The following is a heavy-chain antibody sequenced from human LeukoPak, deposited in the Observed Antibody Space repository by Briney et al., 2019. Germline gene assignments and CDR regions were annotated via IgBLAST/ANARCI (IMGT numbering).Heavy chain of an antibody. CDR3: ARDGSGSGANKEWFDP. V-gene: IGHV1-2*02. D-gene: IGHD1-26*01. CDR2: INPNSGGT. J-gene: IGHJ5*02. Sequence: ASVKVSCKASGYTFTGYYMHWVRQAPGQGLEWMGWINPNSGGTNYAQKFQGRVTMTRDTSISTAYMELSRLRSDNTAVYYCARDGSGSGANKEWFDPWGQGTLVTVSS. CDR1: GYTFTGYY.